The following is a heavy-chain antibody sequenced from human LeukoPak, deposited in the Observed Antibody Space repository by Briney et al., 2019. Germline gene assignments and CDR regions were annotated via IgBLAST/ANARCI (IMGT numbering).Heavy chain of an antibody. Sequence: SETLSLTCTVSGVSISSYYWTWIRQSPGKGLEWIGYIYYSGSTNYNPSLKSRVTISLDTSKNQFSLKLTSVTAADTAVYYCTREVRSAWASFDPWGQGTLVIVSS. V-gene: IGHV4-59*12. CDR3: TREVRSAWASFDP. CDR2: IYYSGST. D-gene: IGHD1-26*01. CDR1: GVSISSYY. J-gene: IGHJ5*02.